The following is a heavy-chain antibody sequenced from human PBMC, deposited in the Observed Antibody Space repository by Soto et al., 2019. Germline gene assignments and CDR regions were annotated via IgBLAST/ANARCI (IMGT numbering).Heavy chain of an antibody. Sequence: ASVKVSCKASGYTFTSYGISWVRQAPGQGLEWMGWISAYNGNTNYAQKLQGRVTMTTDTSTSKAYMELRGLRSEDAAVYYCARRPVAGLLYYFDYWGQGTLVTVSS. J-gene: IGHJ4*02. CDR2: ISAYNGNT. V-gene: IGHV1-18*01. D-gene: IGHD6-19*01. CDR1: GYTFTSYG. CDR3: ARRPVAGLLYYFDY.